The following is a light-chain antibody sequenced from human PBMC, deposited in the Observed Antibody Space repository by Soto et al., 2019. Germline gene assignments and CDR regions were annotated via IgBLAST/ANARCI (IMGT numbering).Light chain of an antibody. CDR1: QSFSDY. CDR2: DAS. J-gene: IGKJ5*01. CDR3: QLRNNWPPSIT. Sequence: IVLTQAPATLSLSARERANLSCRSSQSFSDYLAWYQQKPGQAPRLLIYDASTRATGIPARFRGSGSGTDFTLTISSLEPEDFAVYYCQLRNNWPPSITFGQGTRLEIK. V-gene: IGKV3-11*01.